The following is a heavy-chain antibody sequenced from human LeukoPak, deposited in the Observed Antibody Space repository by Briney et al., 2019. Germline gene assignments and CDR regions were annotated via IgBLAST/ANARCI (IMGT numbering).Heavy chain of an antibody. V-gene: IGHV1-46*01. J-gene: IGHJ5*02. Sequence: GASVKVSCKASGYSFTSYYMHWVRQAPGQGLEWMGLINPSGSSTTYAQKFQGRVTMTRDMSTSTDYMELTSRTSDDTAVYYCARDNSLGDTAWWFDPWGQGTLVTVSS. CDR3: ARDNSLGDTAWWFDP. CDR2: INPSGSST. D-gene: IGHD1-26*01. CDR1: GYSFTSYY.